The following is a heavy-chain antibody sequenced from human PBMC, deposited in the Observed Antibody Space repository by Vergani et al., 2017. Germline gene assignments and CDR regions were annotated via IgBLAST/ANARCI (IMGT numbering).Heavy chain of an antibody. V-gene: IGHV3-23*01. CDR2: ISFSGGTT. CDR1: GFPFRFYA. J-gene: IGHJ4*02. D-gene: IGHD6-25*01. CDR3: AKESGGGGRGY. Sequence: EVRLLESGGGLVQPGGSLRLSCAASGFPFRFYAMSWVRQAPGKGLGWVSGISFSGGTTSYADSVKGRFTISRDNSKNTLYLQMNSLRAEDTAEYYCAKESGGGGRGYWVQGTLVTVSS.